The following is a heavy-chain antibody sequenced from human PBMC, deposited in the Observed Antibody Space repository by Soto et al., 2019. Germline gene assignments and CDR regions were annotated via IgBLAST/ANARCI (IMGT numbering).Heavy chain of an antibody. V-gene: IGHV4-34*01. CDR3: ARGGYYDILTGIDY. D-gene: IGHD3-9*01. CDR1: GGSFSGYY. CDR2: INHSGST. Sequence: SETLSLTCAVYGGSFSGYYWSWIRQPPGKGLEWIGEINHSGSTNYNPSLKSRVTISVDTSKNQFSLKLSSVTAADTAVYYCARGGYYDILTGIDYWGQGTLVTVSS. J-gene: IGHJ4*02.